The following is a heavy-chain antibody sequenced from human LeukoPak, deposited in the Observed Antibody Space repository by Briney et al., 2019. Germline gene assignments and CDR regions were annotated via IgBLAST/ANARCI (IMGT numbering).Heavy chain of an antibody. CDR3: ARSRDFWSGYYAFDY. D-gene: IGHD3-3*01. J-gene: IGHJ4*02. CDR1: GFTVSSNY. Sequence: PGGSLRLSCAASGFTVSSNYMSWVGQAPGKGLEWVSVIYSGGSTYHADSVKGRFTISRDNSKNTLYLQMNSLRAEDTAVYYCARSRDFWSGYYAFDYWGQGTLVTVSS. V-gene: IGHV3-66*02. CDR2: IYSGGST.